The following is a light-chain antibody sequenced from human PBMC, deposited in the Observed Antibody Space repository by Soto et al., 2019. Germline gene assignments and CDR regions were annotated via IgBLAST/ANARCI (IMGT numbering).Light chain of an antibody. CDR2: WAS. CDR3: QQYYRTPRT. CDR1: QSLLYSSDNKNY. J-gene: IGKJ1*01. Sequence: DIVMTQSPDSLAVSLGERATINCKSSQSLLYSSDNKNYLAWYQQKPGQPPKLLIYWASTRESVVPGRFSGSGYGTDFTLTISSLQDEDVAVYYCQQYYRTPRTFGQGSKVKIK. V-gene: IGKV4-1*01.